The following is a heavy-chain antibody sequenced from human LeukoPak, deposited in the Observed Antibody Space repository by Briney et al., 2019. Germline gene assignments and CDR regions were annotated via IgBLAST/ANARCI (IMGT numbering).Heavy chain of an antibody. CDR3: ARRPITMVRGVIPPFDY. Sequence: ASEKVSCKASGYTFTSYAMHCVRQAPGQRLEWMGWINAGNGNTKYSQKFQGRVTITRDTSASTAYMELSSLRSEDTAVYYCARRPITMVRGVIPPFDYWGQGTLVTVSS. V-gene: IGHV1-3*01. CDR2: INAGNGNT. J-gene: IGHJ4*02. CDR1: GYTFTSYA. D-gene: IGHD3-10*01.